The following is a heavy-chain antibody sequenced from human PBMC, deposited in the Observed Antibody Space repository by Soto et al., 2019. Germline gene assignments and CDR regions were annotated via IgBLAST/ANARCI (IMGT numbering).Heavy chain of an antibody. CDR3: ARPYRYCSGGSCPRDAFDI. CDR1: GGSISSSSYY. V-gene: IGHV4-39*01. J-gene: IGHJ3*02. D-gene: IGHD2-15*01. CDR2: IYYSGST. Sequence: SETLSLTCTVSGGSISSSSYYWGWIRQPPGKGLEWIGSIYYSGSTYCNPSLKSRVTISVDTSKNQFSLKLSSVTAADTAVYYCARPYRYCSGGSCPRDAFDIWGQGTMVTVSS.